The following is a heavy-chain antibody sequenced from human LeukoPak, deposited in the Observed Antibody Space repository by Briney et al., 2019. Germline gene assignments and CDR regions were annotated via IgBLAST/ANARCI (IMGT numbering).Heavy chain of an antibody. Sequence: GGSLTLSCAASGFTFSSYWMSWVRQAPGKGLEWVGNIKQDGSEKYYVDSVKGRFTISRDNANNSLFLHMNSLRAEDTAVYYCARYRPGVLGGTRAFDFWGQGTMVTVSS. CDR2: IKQDGSEK. V-gene: IGHV3-7*01. CDR1: GFTFSSYW. J-gene: IGHJ3*01. D-gene: IGHD2-8*02. CDR3: ARYRPGVLGGTRAFDF.